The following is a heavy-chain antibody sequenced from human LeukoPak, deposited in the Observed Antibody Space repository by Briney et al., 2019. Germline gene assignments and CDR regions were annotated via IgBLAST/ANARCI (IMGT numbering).Heavy chain of an antibody. J-gene: IGHJ6*02. CDR3: AREGEYYYYYGMDV. D-gene: IGHD1-26*01. Sequence: GGSLRLSCAASGFTFSSYGMHWVRQAPGKGLEWVAVIWYEGSNKYYADSVKGRFTISRDNSKNTLYLQMNSLRAEDTAVYYCAREGEYYYYYGMDVWGQGTTVTISS. CDR1: GFTFSSYG. CDR2: IWYEGSNK. V-gene: IGHV3-33*01.